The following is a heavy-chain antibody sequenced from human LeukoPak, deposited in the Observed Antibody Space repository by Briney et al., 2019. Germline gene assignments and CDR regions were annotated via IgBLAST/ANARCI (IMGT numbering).Heavy chain of an antibody. D-gene: IGHD6-13*01. Sequence: SETLSLTCAVYGGSFSDYYWSWIRQPPGKGLEWIGYISYSGSTNYNPPLKSRVTISVDTSKNQFSLKLSSVTAADTAVYYCARGFVSYISSWLHGFDIWGQGTMVTVSS. CDR2: ISYSGST. J-gene: IGHJ3*02. CDR3: ARGFVSYISSWLHGFDI. V-gene: IGHV4-59*01. CDR1: GGSFSDYY.